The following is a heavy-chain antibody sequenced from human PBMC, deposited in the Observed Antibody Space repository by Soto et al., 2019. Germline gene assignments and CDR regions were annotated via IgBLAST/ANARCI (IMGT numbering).Heavy chain of an antibody. CDR3: AREHVDFWSGYPSGYYYGMDV. V-gene: IGHV3-64*02. J-gene: IGHJ6*02. CDR2: ISSNGGST. D-gene: IGHD3-3*01. CDR1: GFTFSSYA. Sequence: PGGSLRLSCAASGFTFSSYAMHWVRQAPGKGLEYVSGISSNGGSTYYADSVKGRFTISRDNSKNTLSLRMGSLRAEDMAVYYCAREHVDFWSGYPSGYYYGMDVWGQGTTVTVSS.